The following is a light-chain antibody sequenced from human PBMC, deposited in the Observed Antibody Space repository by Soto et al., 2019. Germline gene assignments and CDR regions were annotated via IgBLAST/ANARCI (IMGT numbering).Light chain of an antibody. CDR1: QSIDRC. CDR3: QQSYSTQWT. Sequence: DIQFTQSPSTLPASLLYRFAITCRASQSIDRCLACYQQKPGKAPKILIYHASSLKSGVQSRFSGSGSGTDFTLTISSLQPEDFATYYCQQSYSTQWTFGRGTKVDIK. V-gene: IGKV1-39*01. J-gene: IGKJ1*01. CDR2: HAS.